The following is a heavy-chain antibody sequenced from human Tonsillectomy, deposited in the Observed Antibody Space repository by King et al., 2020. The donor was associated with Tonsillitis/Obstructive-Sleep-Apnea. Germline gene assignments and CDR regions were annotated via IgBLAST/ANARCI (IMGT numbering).Heavy chain of an antibody. D-gene: IGHD3-22*01. Sequence: QLVQSGAEVKKPGSSVKVSCKASGGTFSSYAISWVRQAPGQGLEWRGGIIPILGIANYAQRFQGGVTITADKSTSTAYMELSSLRSEDTAVYYCARGITMIVVLDAFDIWGQGTMVTVSS. V-gene: IGHV1-69*10. J-gene: IGHJ3*02. CDR3: ARGITMIVVLDAFDI. CDR2: IIPILGIA. CDR1: GGTFSSYA.